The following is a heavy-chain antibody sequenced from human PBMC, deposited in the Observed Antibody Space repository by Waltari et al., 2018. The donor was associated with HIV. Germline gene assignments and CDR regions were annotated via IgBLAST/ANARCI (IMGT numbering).Heavy chain of an antibody. CDR3: ATFARPGGSSTCYGAAC. V-gene: IGHV4-34*02. Sequence: QVELKQWGAGLLKPSETLSLTCAVYGGSFSGYYWSWIRQPPGKGLEWIGEVNHSGSTNYNSSLKSRVTISVDTSKNQFALKLRSVTAADTAIYYCATFARPGGSSTCYGAACWGQGTLVIVSS. CDR1: GGSFSGYY. J-gene: IGHJ4*02. D-gene: IGHD2-2*01. CDR2: VNHSGST.